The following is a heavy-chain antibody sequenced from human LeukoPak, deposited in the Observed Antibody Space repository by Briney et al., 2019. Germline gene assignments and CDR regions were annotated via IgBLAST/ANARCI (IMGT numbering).Heavy chain of an antibody. Sequence: SETLSLTRAVSGGSISSSNWWSWVRQPPGKGLEWIGEIYHSGSTNYNPSLKSRVTISVDKSKNQFSLKLSSVTAADTAVYYCARNYGSGSSDRFDPWGQGTLVTVSS. CDR3: ARNYGSGSSDRFDP. J-gene: IGHJ5*02. V-gene: IGHV4-4*02. D-gene: IGHD3-10*01. CDR1: GGSISSSNW. CDR2: IYHSGST.